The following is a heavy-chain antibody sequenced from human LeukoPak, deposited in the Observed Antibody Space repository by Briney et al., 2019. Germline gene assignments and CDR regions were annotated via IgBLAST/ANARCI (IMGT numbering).Heavy chain of an antibody. D-gene: IGHD3-22*01. CDR2: ISAYNGNT. V-gene: IGHV1-18*01. Sequence: ASVKVSCKASGYTFTSYGISWVRQAPGQGLEWMEWISAYNGNTNYAQKLQGRVTMTTDTSTSTAYMELRSLRSDDTAVYYCARVVIPAYDSSGYFDYWGQGTLVTVSS. CDR1: GYTFTSYG. CDR3: ARVVIPAYDSSGYFDY. J-gene: IGHJ4*02.